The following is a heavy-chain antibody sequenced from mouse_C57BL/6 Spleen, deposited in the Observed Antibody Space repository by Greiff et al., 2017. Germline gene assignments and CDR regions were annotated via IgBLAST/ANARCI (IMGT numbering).Heavy chain of an antibody. Sequence: EVKLVESGGGLVKPGGSLKLSCAASGFTFSSYAMSWVRQTPGKRLEWVATISDGGSYTYYPDNVKGRFTISRDNAKNNLYLQMSHLKSEDTAMYYCARDLDYSNFAYWGQGTLVTVSA. V-gene: IGHV5-4*01. D-gene: IGHD2-5*01. J-gene: IGHJ3*01. CDR2: ISDGGSYT. CDR3: ARDLDYSNFAY. CDR1: GFTFSSYA.